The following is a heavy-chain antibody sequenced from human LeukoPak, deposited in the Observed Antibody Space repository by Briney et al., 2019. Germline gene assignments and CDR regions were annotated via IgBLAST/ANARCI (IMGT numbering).Heavy chain of an antibody. D-gene: IGHD5-12*01. CDR3: ASGGYDWDAYDY. CDR2: INPSGGGT. Sequence: ASVKVSCKASGNFDIHWVRQAPGQGLEWMGMINPSGGGTSYAQKFQGRVTMTRDRSTSIVYMELSSLRSEDTAVYFCASGGYDWDAYDYWGQGTPVTVSS. V-gene: IGHV1-46*01. J-gene: IGHJ4*02. CDR1: GNFD.